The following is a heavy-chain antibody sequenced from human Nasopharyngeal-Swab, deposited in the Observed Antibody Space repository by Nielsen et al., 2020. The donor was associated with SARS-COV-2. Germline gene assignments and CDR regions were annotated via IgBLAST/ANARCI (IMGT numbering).Heavy chain of an antibody. CDR3: ARAEVPAALDH. CDR2: IYYSGST. D-gene: IGHD2-2*01. V-gene: IGHV4-30-4*01. J-gene: IGHJ4*02. Sequence: WIRQPPGKGLEWIGYIYYSGSTYYNPSLKSRVTISVDTSKNQFSLKLSSVTAADTAVYYCARAEVPAALDHWGQGTLITVSS.